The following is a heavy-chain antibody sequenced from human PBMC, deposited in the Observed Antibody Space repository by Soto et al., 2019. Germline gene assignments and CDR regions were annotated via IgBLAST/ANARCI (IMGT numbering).Heavy chain of an antibody. Sequence: EVQLVESGGGLVQPGGSLRLSCAASGFSFSDYWMHWVSQAPGKGLVWVSRIKTDGTVITYADSVKGRFTISRDNAKSTLFLQMNTLRADDTAVYYCARVRQVAWYFDLWGRGTLVTVSS. V-gene: IGHV3-74*01. D-gene: IGHD2-15*01. CDR2: IKTDGTVI. J-gene: IGHJ2*01. CDR3: ARVRQVAWYFDL. CDR1: GFSFSDYW.